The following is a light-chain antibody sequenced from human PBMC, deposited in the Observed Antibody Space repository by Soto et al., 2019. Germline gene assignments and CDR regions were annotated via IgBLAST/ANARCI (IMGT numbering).Light chain of an antibody. Sequence: TQSPSTMASSVGDRVTITCRASDSISPCVDWYQQKPGQAPRLFIYGASSRATGIPDRFSGSGSGTDFTLTISSLDPEDFAVYYCQQYVSSPRTFGQGTRLEI. J-gene: IGKJ5*01. CDR3: QQYVSSPRT. CDR1: DSISPC. V-gene: IGKV3-20*01. CDR2: GAS.